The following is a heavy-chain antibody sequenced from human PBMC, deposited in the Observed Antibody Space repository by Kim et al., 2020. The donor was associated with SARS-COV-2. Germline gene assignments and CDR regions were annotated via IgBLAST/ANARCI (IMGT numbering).Heavy chain of an antibody. D-gene: IGHD5-12*01. CDR2: GYT. J-gene: IGHJ4*01. V-gene: IGHV3-53*01. Sequence: GYTYSADSVKSRFTVSRDSSQNTLYLQMDRLRGEDTAVYYCAREEGAYAMDWGHGALVTVS. CDR3: AREEGAYAMD.